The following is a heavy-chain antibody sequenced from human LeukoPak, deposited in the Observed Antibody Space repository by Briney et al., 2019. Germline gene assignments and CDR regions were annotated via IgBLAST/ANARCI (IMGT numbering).Heavy chain of an antibody. CDR1: GGAFSGYS. D-gene: IGHD6-19*01. V-gene: IGHV4-34*01. Sequence: PSETLSLTCAVYGGAFSGYSWNWIRQPPGKGLEWIGEINHSGSTNYNPSLKSRVTISVDTSKNQFSLKLSSVTAADTAVYYCVFGLAVDGYDAFDIWGQGPMVTVSS. J-gene: IGHJ3*02. CDR2: INHSGST. CDR3: VFGLAVDGYDAFDI.